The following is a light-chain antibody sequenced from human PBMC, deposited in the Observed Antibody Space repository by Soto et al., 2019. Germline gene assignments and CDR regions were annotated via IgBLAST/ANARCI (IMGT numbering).Light chain of an antibody. J-gene: IGLJ1*01. CDR3: KSYAGSNTYV. CDR1: KSDIGVYDF. V-gene: IGLV2-8*01. Sequence: QSALTQPPSASGSPGQSVTISCTGTKSDIGVYDFVSWYQHHPGKAPRLIIYEVVQRPSGVPDRFSASKSGNTASLTVLGLQAADEADYFCKSYAGSNTYVFGRGTKV. CDR2: EVV.